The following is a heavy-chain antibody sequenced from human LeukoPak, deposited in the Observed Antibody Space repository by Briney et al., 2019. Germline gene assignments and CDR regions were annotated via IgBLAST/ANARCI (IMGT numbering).Heavy chain of an antibody. CDR2: IIPILGIA. V-gene: IGHV1-69*04. CDR3: ARAPYTAMVTWYFDY. D-gene: IGHD5-18*01. J-gene: IGHJ4*02. Sequence: SVKVSCKASGGTFSSYAISWVRQAPGQGLEWMGRIIPILGIANYAQKFQGRVTITADKSTSTAYMELSSLRSEDTAVYYCARAPYTAMVTWYFDYWGQGTLVTVSS. CDR1: GGTFSSYA.